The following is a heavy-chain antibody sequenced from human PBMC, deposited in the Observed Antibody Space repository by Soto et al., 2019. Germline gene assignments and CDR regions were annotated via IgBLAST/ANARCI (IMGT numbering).Heavy chain of an antibody. CDR2: IIPIFGKA. V-gene: IGHV1-69*01. CDR1: GGTLSNYA. D-gene: IGHD2-2*01. CDR3: ARDEDVVPAAIHY. J-gene: IGHJ4*02. Sequence: GAPVKGSFKGSGGTLSNYAFSWVRQAPEKGLEWMGGIIPIFGKATYAQKFQGRATITADESTSTAYMEWSSLRSDDTAVYYCARDEDVVPAAIHYWGQGTMVTV.